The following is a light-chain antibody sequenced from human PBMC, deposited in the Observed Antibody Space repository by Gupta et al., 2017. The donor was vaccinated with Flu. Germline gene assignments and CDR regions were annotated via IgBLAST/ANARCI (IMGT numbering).Light chain of an antibody. Sequence: VTISGSSSSTNMGNTFDSWYQQPPRTATHLLIDENNRRPSGIPDRFAGSKSGSSAALGIXGXQTGDEXDYYCGTWDGSRGTDVFGAGTKVTVL. CDR3: GTWDGSRGTDV. V-gene: IGLV1-51*02. CDR2: ENN. J-gene: IGLJ1*01. CDR1: STNMGNTF.